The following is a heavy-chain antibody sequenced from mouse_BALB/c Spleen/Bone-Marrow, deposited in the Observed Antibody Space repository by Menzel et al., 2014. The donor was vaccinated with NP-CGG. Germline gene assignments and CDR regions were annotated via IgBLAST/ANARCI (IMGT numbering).Heavy chain of an antibody. Sequence: SGPELVKPGASVKISCRTSGYTFTEYTMHWVKQSQGKSLEWIGGINPNNGGTSYNQKFKGKATLTVDKSSSTAYMELRSLTSEDSAVYYCARRYYGPYVMDNWGQGTSVTVSS. J-gene: IGHJ4*01. D-gene: IGHD1-2*01. CDR1: GYTFTEYT. CDR3: ARRYYGPYVMDN. V-gene: IGHV1-18*01. CDR2: INPNNGGT.